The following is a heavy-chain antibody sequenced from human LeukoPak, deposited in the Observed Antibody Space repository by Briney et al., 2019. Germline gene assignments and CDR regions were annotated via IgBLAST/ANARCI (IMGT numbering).Heavy chain of an antibody. CDR1: GFTFSEYY. CDR3: AKGAQQWLPQTFFDY. D-gene: IGHD6-19*01. V-gene: IGHV3-11*01. Sequence: GGSLRLSCAASGFTFSEYYMIWIRQAPGKGLEFISSISSSGASIYYADFLKGRFTISRDNAKNAVFLQMNSLRGDDTAVYYCAKGAQQWLPQTFFDYWGQGTLVTVSS. J-gene: IGHJ4*02. CDR2: ISSSGASI.